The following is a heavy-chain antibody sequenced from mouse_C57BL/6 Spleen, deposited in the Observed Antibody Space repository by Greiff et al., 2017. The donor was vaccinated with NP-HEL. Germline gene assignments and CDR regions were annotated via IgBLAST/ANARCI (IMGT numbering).Heavy chain of an antibody. Sequence: QVQLQQPGAELAKPGASVKLSCKASGYTFTSYWMQWVKQRPGQGLEWIGEIDPSDSYTNYNQKFKGKATLTVDTSSSTAYMQLSSLTSEDSAVYYCARTYDYGWFAYWGQGTLVTVSA. J-gene: IGHJ3*01. CDR3: ARTYDYGWFAY. D-gene: IGHD2-4*01. CDR2: IDPSDSYT. CDR1: GYTFTSYW. V-gene: IGHV1-50*01.